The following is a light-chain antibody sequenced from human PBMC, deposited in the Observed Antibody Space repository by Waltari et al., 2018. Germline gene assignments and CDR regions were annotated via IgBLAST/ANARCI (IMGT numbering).Light chain of an antibody. V-gene: IGLV1-44*01. J-gene: IGLJ3*02. CDR1: SSNIGDNV. CDR2: RND. CDR3: AAWDDRMNGHWV. Sequence: QSVLTQPPSASETPGQRVTISCSGSSSNIGDNVVNWYQQLPGNAPKLLIYRNDQRPSGVPDRFSASKSGTSASLAISGLQSEDEADYYCAAWDDRMNGHWVFGGGTKVTVL.